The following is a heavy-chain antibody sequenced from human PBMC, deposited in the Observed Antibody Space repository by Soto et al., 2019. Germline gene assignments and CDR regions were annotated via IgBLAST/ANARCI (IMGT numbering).Heavy chain of an antibody. CDR2: IYYSGST. CDR3: ARGRVPAAPYNWFDP. V-gene: IGHV4-59*01. Sequence: LSLTCTVSGGSISSYYWSWIRQPPGKGLEWIGYIYYSGSTNYNPSLKSRVTISVDTSKNQFSLKLSSVTAADTAVYYCARGRVPAAPYNWFDPWGQGTLVTVSS. D-gene: IGHD2-2*01. CDR1: GGSISSYY. J-gene: IGHJ5*02.